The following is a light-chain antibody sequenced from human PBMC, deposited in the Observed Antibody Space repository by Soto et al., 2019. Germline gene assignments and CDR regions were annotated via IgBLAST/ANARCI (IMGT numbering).Light chain of an antibody. CDR1: QSISTN. J-gene: IGKJ5*01. Sequence: EVVMPQSPATLSVSPGERATLSCRTSQSISTNLAWYQQKPGQAPRLLIYGTSTRATGVPARLSGSGSGTEFTLTISSLQSEDFAVYYCQQYNNWPITFGQGTRLEI. CDR3: QQYNNWPIT. V-gene: IGKV3-15*01. CDR2: GTS.